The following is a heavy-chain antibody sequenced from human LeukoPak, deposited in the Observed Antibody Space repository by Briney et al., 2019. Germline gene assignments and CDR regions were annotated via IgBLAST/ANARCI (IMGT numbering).Heavy chain of an antibody. J-gene: IGHJ4*02. D-gene: IGHD3-16*01. V-gene: IGHV3-7*01. CDR1: GFTFSGW. CDR3: ARLVWGTDRYFDL. Sequence: GGSLRLSCAASGFTFSGWMSWLRQAPGKGLEWVANIKQDATAKYYVDSVKGRFTISRDNAKNSLYLDMNSLRAEDTAVYYCARLVWGTDRYFDLWGQGTLVTLSS. CDR2: IKQDATAK.